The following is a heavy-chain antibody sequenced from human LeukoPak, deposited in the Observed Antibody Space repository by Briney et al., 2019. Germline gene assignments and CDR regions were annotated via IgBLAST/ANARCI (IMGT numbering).Heavy chain of an antibody. V-gene: IGHV1-18*01. Sequence: ALVKVSCKASGYTFTRYGVSWVRQAPGQGLEWVGWVSGYNHNTNYAHKLQGRVTMTTDTSTSTAYMELRSLTSDDTAMYYCARGGGRDSGRENDYWGQGTLVTVSS. J-gene: IGHJ4*02. D-gene: IGHD1-26*01. CDR1: GYTFTRYG. CDR2: VSGYNHNT. CDR3: ARGGGRDSGRENDY.